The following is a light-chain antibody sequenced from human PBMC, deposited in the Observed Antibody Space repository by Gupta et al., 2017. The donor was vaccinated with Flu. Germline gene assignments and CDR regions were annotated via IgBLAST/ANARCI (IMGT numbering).Light chain of an antibody. J-gene: IGLJ3*02. V-gene: IGLV3-21*02. CDR1: NLGSKS. Sequence: SYVPTQPPSVSVAPGQTAMITCGGNNLGSKSVHWYQHKPGQAPVLVVYDDSDRPSAIPERFSASNSGKTATLTISRVEAGDEADDYCQVWDNSSDPHWVFGGGTKLTVL. CDR2: DDS. CDR3: QVWDNSSDPHWV.